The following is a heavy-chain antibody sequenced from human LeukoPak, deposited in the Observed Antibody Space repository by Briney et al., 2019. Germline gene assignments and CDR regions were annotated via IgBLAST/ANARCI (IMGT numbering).Heavy chain of an antibody. CDR3: ARGGWSHNNWYFDL. J-gene: IGHJ2*01. CDR1: GFTFSSSS. V-gene: IGHV3-48*01. Sequence: GGSLRLSCAASGFTFSSSSMNWVRQAPGKGLEWVSYISSGGTTIYYADSVKGRFTISRESAKNSLYLQMNSLTAGDTAVYYCARGGWSHNNWYFDLWGRGTLVTVSS. CDR2: ISSGGTTI. D-gene: IGHD6-19*01.